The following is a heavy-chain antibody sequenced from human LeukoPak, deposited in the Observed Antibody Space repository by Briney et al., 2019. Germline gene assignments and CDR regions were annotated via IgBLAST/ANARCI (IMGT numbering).Heavy chain of an antibody. CDR2: IYYSGST. CDR3: ARDTGYCSSTSCNESWFDP. CDR1: GGSISSGDYY. J-gene: IGHJ5*02. Sequence: SQTLSLTCTVSGGSISSGDYYWSWIRQPPGKGLEWIGYIYYSGSTYYNPPLRSRVTISVDTSKNQFSLKLSSVTAADTAVYYCARDTGYCSSTSCNESWFDPWGQGTLVTVSS. D-gene: IGHD2-2*01. V-gene: IGHV4-30-4*01.